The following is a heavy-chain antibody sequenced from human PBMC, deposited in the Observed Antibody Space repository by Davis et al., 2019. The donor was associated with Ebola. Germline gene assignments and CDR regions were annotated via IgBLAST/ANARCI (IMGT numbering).Heavy chain of an antibody. V-gene: IGHV1-3*01. CDR1: GERGRSYA. CDR2: INAGNGNT. D-gene: IGHD1-1*01. CDR3: ARDKNGGFDY. J-gene: IGHJ4*02. Sequence: ASVKVSCKASGERGRSYAMHWVRQAPGQRLEWMGWINAGNGNTKYAQKLQGRVTMTTDTSTSTAYMELSSLRSEDTAVHYCARDKNGGFDYWGQGTLVTLSS.